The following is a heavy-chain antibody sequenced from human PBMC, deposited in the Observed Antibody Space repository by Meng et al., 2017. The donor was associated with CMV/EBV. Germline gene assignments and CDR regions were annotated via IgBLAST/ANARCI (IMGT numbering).Heavy chain of an antibody. CDR1: GFTFSNAW. CDR2: IKSKTDSGTT. Sequence: LSCAASGFTFSNAWVSWVRQAPGKGLEWVGRIKSKTDSGTTDYAAPVKGRFTISRDDSKNTLYLQMNSLKTEDTAVYYCTTDLRWFDPWGQGTLVTVSS. J-gene: IGHJ5*02. CDR3: TTDLRWFDP. V-gene: IGHV3-15*01.